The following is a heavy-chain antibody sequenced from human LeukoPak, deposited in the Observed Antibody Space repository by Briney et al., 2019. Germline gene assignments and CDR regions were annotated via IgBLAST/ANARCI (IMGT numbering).Heavy chain of an antibody. CDR3: ARDHKDTVTTDDWYFDL. Sequence: GGSLRLSCAASGFTFSSYSMNWVRQAPGKGLEWVSYISSSSSTIYYADSVKGRFTISRDNAKNSLYLQMNSLRAEDTAVYYCARDHKDTVTTDDWYFDLWGRGTLVTVSS. V-gene: IGHV3-48*04. J-gene: IGHJ2*01. D-gene: IGHD4-17*01. CDR1: GFTFSSYS. CDR2: ISSSSSTI.